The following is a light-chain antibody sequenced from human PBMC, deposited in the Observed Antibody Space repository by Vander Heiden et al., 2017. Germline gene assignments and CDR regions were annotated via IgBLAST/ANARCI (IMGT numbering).Light chain of an antibody. CDR3: QVWHSSTDHYV. V-gene: IGLV3-21*02. CDR2: DDS. J-gene: IGLJ1*01. Sequence: SYVLTPPPSVSVAPGQTARIPCGGNNIGSKSVHWYQQKPGQAPVLVVYDDSDRPSGIPERFSGSNSGNTATLTITRVEAGDEADYYCQVWHSSTDHYVFGTGTKVTVL. CDR1: NIGSKS.